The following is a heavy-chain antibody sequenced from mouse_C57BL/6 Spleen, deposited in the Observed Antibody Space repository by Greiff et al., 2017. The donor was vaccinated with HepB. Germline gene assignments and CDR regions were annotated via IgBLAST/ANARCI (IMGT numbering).Heavy chain of an antibody. D-gene: IGHD2-3*01. V-gene: IGHV5-4*01. J-gene: IGHJ3*01. Sequence: EVQRVESGGGLVKPGGSLKLSCAASGFTFSSYAMSWVRQTPEKRLEWVATISDGGSYTYYPDNVKGRFTISRDNAKNNLYLQMSHLKSEDTAMYYCARADCYPFAYWGQGTLVTVSA. CDR3: ARADCYPFAY. CDR2: ISDGGSYT. CDR1: GFTFSSYA.